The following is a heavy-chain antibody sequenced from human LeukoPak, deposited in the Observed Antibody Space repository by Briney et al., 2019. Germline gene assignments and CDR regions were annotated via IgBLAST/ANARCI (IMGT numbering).Heavy chain of an antibody. D-gene: IGHD2-21*02. CDR3: TTGPPHVVVTAI. V-gene: IGHV3-21*03. J-gene: IGHJ4*02. Sequence: GGSLRLSCAASGFTFSSYSMNWVRQAPGKGLEWVSSISSSSSYIYYADSVKGRFTISRDNAKNSLYLQMNSLKAEDTAVYYCTTGPPHVVVTAIWGQGTLVTVSS. CDR1: GFTFSSYS. CDR2: ISSSSSYI.